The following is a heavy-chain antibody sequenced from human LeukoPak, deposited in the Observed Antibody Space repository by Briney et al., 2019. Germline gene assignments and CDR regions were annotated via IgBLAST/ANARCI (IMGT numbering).Heavy chain of an antibody. J-gene: IGHJ4*02. V-gene: IGHV2-5*02. CDR2: IYWDDDK. Sequence: ESGPTLVKPTQTLTLTCTFSGFSLSTSGVGVGWIRQPPGKALEWLALIYWDDDKRYSPSLKSRLTITKDTSKNQVVLIMTNMDPVDTATYYCAHSLTNRYCTNGVCYNYFDYWGQGTLVTVSS. CDR3: AHSLTNRYCTNGVCYNYFDY. D-gene: IGHD2-8*01. CDR1: GFSLSTSGVG.